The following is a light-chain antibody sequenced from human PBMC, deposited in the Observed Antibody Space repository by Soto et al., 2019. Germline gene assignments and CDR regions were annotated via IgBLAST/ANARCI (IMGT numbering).Light chain of an antibody. Sequence: QSALTQPRSVSGSSGQSVAISCTGISNYIGPYNYVSWYQQHPGKAPKLIIYDVDKRPSGVPYRFSGSKSGDTASLTISGLQPDDEADYYCCSYADTYVELGGGTKLTVL. CDR3: CSYADTYVE. V-gene: IGLV2-11*01. CDR1: SNYIGPYNY. J-gene: IGLJ2*01. CDR2: DVD.